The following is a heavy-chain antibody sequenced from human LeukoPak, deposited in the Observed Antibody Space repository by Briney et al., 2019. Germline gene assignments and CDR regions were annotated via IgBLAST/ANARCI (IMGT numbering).Heavy chain of an antibody. Sequence: ASVKVSCKASGYTFTGYYIHWLRQSPGQGLELMGWHNPNNFDTNYARKFQGRVTMTRVTSISTAYMELRRLTSDDTAVYYCARDPGVQLFAGTLANDYWGQGTLVTVSS. V-gene: IGHV1-2*02. CDR2: HNPNNFDT. D-gene: IGHD3-3*01. J-gene: IGHJ4*02. CDR3: ARDPGVQLFAGTLANDY. CDR1: GYTFTGYY.